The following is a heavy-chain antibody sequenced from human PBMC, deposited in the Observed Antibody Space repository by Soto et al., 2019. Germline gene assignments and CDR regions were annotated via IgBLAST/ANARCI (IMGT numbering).Heavy chain of an antibody. V-gene: IGHV3-30*18. J-gene: IGHJ6*02. CDR3: AKPQLERRPLWYYYYGMDV. CDR2: ISYDGSNK. CDR1: GFTFSSYG. Sequence: HGGSLRLSCAASGFTFSSYGMHWVRQAPGKGLEWVAVISYDGSNKYYADSVKGRFTISRDNSKNTLYLQMNSLRAEDTAVYYCAKPQLERRPLWYYYYGMDVWGQGTTVTVSS. D-gene: IGHD1-1*01.